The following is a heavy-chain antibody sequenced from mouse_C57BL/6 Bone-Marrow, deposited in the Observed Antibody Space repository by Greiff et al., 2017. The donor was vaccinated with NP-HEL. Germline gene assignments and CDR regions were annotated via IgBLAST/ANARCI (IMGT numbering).Heavy chain of an antibody. Sequence: QVQLQQSGAELARPGASVKLSCKASGYTFTSYGISWVKQRPGQGLEWIGEIYPRSGNTYYNEKFKGKATLTADKSSSTAYMELRSLTSEDSAVYFCARESRWLLPFAYWGQGTLVTVSA. CDR1: GYTFTSYG. J-gene: IGHJ3*01. CDR3: ARESRWLLPFAY. V-gene: IGHV1-81*01. CDR2: IYPRSGNT. D-gene: IGHD2-3*01.